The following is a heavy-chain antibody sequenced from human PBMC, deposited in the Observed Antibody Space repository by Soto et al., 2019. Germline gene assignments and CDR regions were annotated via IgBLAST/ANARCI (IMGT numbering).Heavy chain of an antibody. CDR2: ISTSGSTI. CDR1: GFTFSSYS. V-gene: IGHV3-48*01. CDR3: ARDPCRSTSCYFDY. J-gene: IGHJ4*02. Sequence: EVQLVESGGGLVQPGGSLRLSCAASGFTFSSYSMNWVRQAPGKGLEWVSYISTSGSTIYYADSVKGRFTISRDNAKNSRYLQMNSLRAEDTAVYYCARDPCRSTSCYFDYWGQGTLVTVSS. D-gene: IGHD2-2*01.